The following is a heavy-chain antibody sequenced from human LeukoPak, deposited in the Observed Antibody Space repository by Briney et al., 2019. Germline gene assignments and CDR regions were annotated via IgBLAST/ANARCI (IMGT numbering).Heavy chain of an antibody. J-gene: IGHJ4*02. D-gene: IGHD6-13*01. CDR2: IYYSGST. Sequence: SSETLSLTCTVSGVSISSYYWSWIRQAPGKGLEWVGYIYYSGSTNYNPSLKRRVTISVDTSKNQFSLKLSSVTAADTAVYYCARSYSSSYLPYDYWGQGTLVTVSS. V-gene: IGHV4-59*01. CDR3: ARSYSSSYLPYDY. CDR1: GVSISSYY.